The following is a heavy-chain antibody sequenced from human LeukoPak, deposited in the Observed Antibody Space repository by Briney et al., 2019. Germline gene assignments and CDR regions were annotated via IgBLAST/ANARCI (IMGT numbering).Heavy chain of an antibody. V-gene: IGHV3-33*01. J-gene: IGHJ4*02. Sequence: GRSLRLSCAASGFIFSSYGMHWVRLAPGKGLEWVAVIWYDGSNKLYADSVKGRFIISRDNSKNTLHLKINSLRAEDTAVYYCAREWDLRSFDYWGQGTLVTVSS. CDR2: IWYDGSNK. CDR3: AREWDLRSFDY. D-gene: IGHD1-26*01. CDR1: GFIFSSYG.